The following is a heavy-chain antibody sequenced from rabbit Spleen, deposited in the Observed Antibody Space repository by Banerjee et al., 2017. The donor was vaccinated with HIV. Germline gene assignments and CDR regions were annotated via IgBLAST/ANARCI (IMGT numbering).Heavy chain of an antibody. D-gene: IGHD4-2*01. CDR2: IDPVFGTT. V-gene: IGHV1S7*01. CDR3: ARDSAGREDFNL. Sequence: QLEESGGGLVQPGGSLKLSCKASGFDFSRYYMCWVRQAPGKGLEWIGYIDPVFGTTHYASWVNGRFTISNDNAQNTLYLQMTSLTAADTATYFCARDSAGREDFNLWGQGTLVTVS. CDR1: GFDFSRYY. J-gene: IGHJ4*01.